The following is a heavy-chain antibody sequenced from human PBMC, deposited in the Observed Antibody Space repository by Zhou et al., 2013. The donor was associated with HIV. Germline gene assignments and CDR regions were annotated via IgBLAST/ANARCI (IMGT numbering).Heavy chain of an antibody. V-gene: IGHV1-46*01. Sequence: QVQLTQSGAEVQKSGASVKVSCKASGYTFTTYYIHWVRQAPGQGLEWMGIINASDGSAGFAQNFRDRIVMTRDTSTKTVFMELSSLKSDDTAIYYCARSLDAFDIWGQGTMVTVSS. CDR2: INASDGSA. CDR1: GYTFTTYY. J-gene: IGHJ3*02. CDR3: ARSLDAFDI.